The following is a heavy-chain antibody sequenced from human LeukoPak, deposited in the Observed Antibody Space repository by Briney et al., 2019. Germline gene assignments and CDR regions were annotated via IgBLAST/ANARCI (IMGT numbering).Heavy chain of an antibody. J-gene: IGHJ6*02. CDR3: ARPLGYCSGGSCYYRTRTYYYYGMDV. D-gene: IGHD2-15*01. CDR2: INTNTGNP. V-gene: IGHV7-4-1*02. Sequence: ASVKVSCKASGYTFTGYYMHWVRQAPGQGLEWMGWINTNTGNPTYAQGFTGRFVFSLDTSVSTAYLQISSLKAEDTAVYYCARPLGYCSGGSCYYRTRTYYYYGMDVWGQGTTVTVSS. CDR1: GYTFTGYY.